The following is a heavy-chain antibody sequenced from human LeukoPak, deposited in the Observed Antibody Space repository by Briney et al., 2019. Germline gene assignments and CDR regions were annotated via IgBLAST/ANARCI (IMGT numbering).Heavy chain of an antibody. Sequence: ASVKVSFKASGYTFTDYYMHWVRQAPGQGLEWMGWINPDSGGTNYAQNFQGRVTMTRDTSISTAYMELSRLRPDDTAVYYCARPFIETPSLGALDYWGQGTLVTVSS. CDR2: INPDSGGT. CDR3: ARPFIETPSLGALDY. D-gene: IGHD4-23*01. J-gene: IGHJ4*02. V-gene: IGHV1-2*02. CDR1: GYTFTDYY.